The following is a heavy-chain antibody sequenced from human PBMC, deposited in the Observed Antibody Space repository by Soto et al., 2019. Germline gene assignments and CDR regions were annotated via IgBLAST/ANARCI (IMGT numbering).Heavy chain of an antibody. CDR2: ISWDGGST. CDR1: GFTFDDYT. J-gene: IGHJ4*02. CDR3: TRGWELPFDY. D-gene: IGHD1-26*01. V-gene: IGHV3-43*01. Sequence: EVQLVESGGVVVQPGGSLRLSCAASGFTFDDYTMHWVRQAPGKGLEWVSLISWDGGSTYYAYSVKCRFTISRDNSKNSLYLQMNSLRTEDTALYYCTRGWELPFDYWGQGTLVTFSS.